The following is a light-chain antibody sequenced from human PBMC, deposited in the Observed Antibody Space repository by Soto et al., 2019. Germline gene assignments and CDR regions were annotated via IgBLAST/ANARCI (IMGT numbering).Light chain of an antibody. J-gene: IGLJ1*01. CDR3: SSYTSSSTSV. Sequence: QSALTQPASVSGSPGQSITISCTGTSSDVGGYNYVSWYQQHPGKAPKVMIYDVSNRPSGVSNRFSGSKSGNTASLTTSGLQAEDEADYYCSSYTSSSTSVFGTGTKVTVL. V-gene: IGLV2-14*01. CDR2: DVS. CDR1: SSDVGGYNY.